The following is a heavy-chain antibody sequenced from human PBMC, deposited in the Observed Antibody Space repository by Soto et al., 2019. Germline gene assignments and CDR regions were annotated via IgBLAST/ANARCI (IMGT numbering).Heavy chain of an antibody. CDR3: AKDNGVAVAGILRYHYYGMDV. CDR1: GFTFSSYG. CDR2: ISYDGSNK. D-gene: IGHD6-19*01. V-gene: IGHV3-30*18. Sequence: QVQLVESGGGVVQPGRSLRLSCAASGFTFSSYGMHWVRQAPGKGLEWVAVISYDGSNKYYADSVKGRFTISRDNSKNTLYLQMNSLRAEDTAVYYCAKDNGVAVAGILRYHYYGMDVWGQGTTVTVSS. J-gene: IGHJ6*02.